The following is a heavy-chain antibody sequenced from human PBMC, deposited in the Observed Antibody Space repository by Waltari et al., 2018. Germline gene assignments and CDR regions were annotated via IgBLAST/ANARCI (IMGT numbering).Heavy chain of an antibody. CDR1: GGSISSYY. D-gene: IGHD6-13*01. J-gene: IGHJ6*03. CDR2: IYTSGST. V-gene: IGHV4-4*07. CDR3: ARARGIAAAGLYYYYYYYMDV. Sequence: QVQLQESGPGLVKPSETLSLTCTVSGGSISSYYWSWIRQPAGKGLGWIGRIYTSGSTNYNPSLKSRVTMSVDTSKNQFSLKLSSVTAADTAVYYCARARGIAAAGLYYYYYYYMDVWGKGTTVTVSS.